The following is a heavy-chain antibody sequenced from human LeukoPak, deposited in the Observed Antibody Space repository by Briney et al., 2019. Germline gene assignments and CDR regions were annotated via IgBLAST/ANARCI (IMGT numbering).Heavy chain of an antibody. Sequence: SETLSLTCTVSGGSISTYYWSWIRQPPGKGLEWIAYIDYRGSTTYNPSLRSRVTISVDTSRNQFSLKLYSVTAADTAVYYCARSRSGYSYDHAAFEIWGQGTMVTVSS. CDR2: IDYRGST. J-gene: IGHJ3*02. D-gene: IGHD5-18*01. V-gene: IGHV4-59*01. CDR3: ARSRSGYSYDHAAFEI. CDR1: GGSISTYY.